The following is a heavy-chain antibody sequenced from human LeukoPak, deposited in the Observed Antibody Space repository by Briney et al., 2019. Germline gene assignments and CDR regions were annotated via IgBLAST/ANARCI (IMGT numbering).Heavy chain of an antibody. CDR3: ATYSTGFDI. Sequence: SETLSLTCAVYGGSFGDYYWTWIRQPPGKGLEWIGEINHRGSTHYNPSLKSRATISVDTSKKQFSLKLSSVTAADTAVYYCATYSTGFDIWGQGTVVSASS. J-gene: IGHJ3*02. CDR2: INHRGST. D-gene: IGHD6-19*01. CDR1: GGSFGDYY. V-gene: IGHV4-34*01.